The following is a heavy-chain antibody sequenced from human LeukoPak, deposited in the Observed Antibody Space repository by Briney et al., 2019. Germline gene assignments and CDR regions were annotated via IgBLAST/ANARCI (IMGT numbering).Heavy chain of an antibody. Sequence: SVKVSCKASGGTFSSYAISLVRQAPGQGLEWMGGIIPIFGTANYAQKFQGRVTITTDESTSTAYMELSSLRSEDTAVYYCARVASSGWEDYYYYYMDVWGKGTTVTVSS. D-gene: IGHD6-19*01. CDR3: ARVASSGWEDYYYYYMDV. V-gene: IGHV1-69*05. CDR1: GGTFSSYA. CDR2: IIPIFGTA. J-gene: IGHJ6*03.